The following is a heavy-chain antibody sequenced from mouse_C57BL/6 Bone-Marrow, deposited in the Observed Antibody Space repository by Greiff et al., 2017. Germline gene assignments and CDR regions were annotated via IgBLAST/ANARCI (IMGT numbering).Heavy chain of an antibody. V-gene: IGHV1-55*01. Sequence: VKLVESGAELVKPGASVKMSCKASGYTFTSYWITWVKQRPGQGLEWIGDIYPGSGSTNYNEKFKSKATLTVDTSSSTAYMQLSSLTSEDSAVYYCARGDFDGYPFDYWGQGTTLTVSS. CDR1: GYTFTSYW. CDR3: ARGDFDGYPFDY. J-gene: IGHJ2*01. D-gene: IGHD2-3*01. CDR2: IYPGSGST.